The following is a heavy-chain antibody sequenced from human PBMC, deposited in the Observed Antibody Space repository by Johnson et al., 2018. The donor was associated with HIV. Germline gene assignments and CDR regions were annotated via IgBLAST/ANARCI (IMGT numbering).Heavy chain of an antibody. CDR3: ARLYASSWIEAFDI. D-gene: IGHD6-13*01. V-gene: IGHV3-9*01. J-gene: IGHJ3*02. Sequence: WNSGRIAYADSVKGRFTISRDNAKNMLFLQMNSLRAEDTAVYFCARLYASSWIEAFDIWGQGTMVTVSS. CDR2: WNSGRI.